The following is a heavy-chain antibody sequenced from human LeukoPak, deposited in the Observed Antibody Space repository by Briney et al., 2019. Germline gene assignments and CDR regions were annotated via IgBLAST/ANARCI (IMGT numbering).Heavy chain of an antibody. CDR3: AREGGAKTATPSAIDY. CDR1: GGSISSGGYY. D-gene: IGHD5-18*01. J-gene: IGHJ4*02. V-gene: IGHV4-31*03. Sequence: SQTLSLTCTVSGGSISSGGYYWSWIRQHPGKGLEWIGYIYYSGSTYYNPSLKSRVTISVDTSKNQLSLKLSSVTAADTAVYYCAREGGAKTATPSAIDYWGQGTLVTVSS. CDR2: IYYSGST.